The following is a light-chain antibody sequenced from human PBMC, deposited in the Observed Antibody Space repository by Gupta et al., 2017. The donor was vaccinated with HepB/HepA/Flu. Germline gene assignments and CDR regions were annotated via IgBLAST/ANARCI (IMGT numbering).Light chain of an antibody. CDR3: NSRDSSGNSGV. CDR2: GKN. Sequence: SSELTQDSAVSVALGQTVRITCQGDSLRSYYASWYQQKPGQAPVLVIYGKNNRPSGIPDRFSGSTSGNTASFTTTGAQAEDEADDYWNSRDSSGNSGVFGGGTKLTVL. J-gene: IGLJ2*01. CDR1: SLRSYY. V-gene: IGLV3-19*01.